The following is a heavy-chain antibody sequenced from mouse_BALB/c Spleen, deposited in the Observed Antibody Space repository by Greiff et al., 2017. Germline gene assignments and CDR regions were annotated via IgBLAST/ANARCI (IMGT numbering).Heavy chain of an antibody. CDR3: ARHYLAGYFDV. CDR1: GFTFSSYA. CDR2: ISSGGSYT. Sequence: EVHLVESGGGLVKPGGSLKLSCAASGFTFSSYAMSWVRQSPEQGLEWVAEISSGGSYTYYPDTVTGRFTISRDNAKNTLYLEMSSLRAEDTAMCSCARHYLAGYFDVWGAGTTVTVSS. J-gene: IGHJ1*01. V-gene: IGHV5-9-4*01. D-gene: IGHD1-2*01.